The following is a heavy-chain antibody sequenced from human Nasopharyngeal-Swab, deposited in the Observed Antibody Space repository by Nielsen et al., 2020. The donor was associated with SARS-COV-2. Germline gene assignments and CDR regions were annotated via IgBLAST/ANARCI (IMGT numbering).Heavy chain of an antibody. CDR3: ASRGAATDPSTRDLPYSRRTFDL. V-gene: IGHV3-53*01. Sequence: ATLSLTCAVSGGSISSGGYSWSWIRQPPGKGLEWVSTVHSDGNTYYADSVRGRFSSSRDNSKNTLSLQMSSLRAEDTAVYYCASRGAATDPSTRDLPYSRRTFDLWGRGTLVTVSS. CDR1: GGSISSGGYS. CDR2: VHSDGNT. J-gene: IGHJ2*01. D-gene: IGHD6-13*01.